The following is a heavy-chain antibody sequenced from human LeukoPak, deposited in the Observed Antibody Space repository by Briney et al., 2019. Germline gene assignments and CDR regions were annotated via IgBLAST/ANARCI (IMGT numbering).Heavy chain of an antibody. J-gene: IGHJ6*02. CDR2: IIPILGIA. CDR1: GGTFSSYA. D-gene: IGHD2-15*01. V-gene: IGHV1-69*04. CDR3: ARAYCSGGSCFHYYYGMDV. Sequence: GASVKVSCNASGGTFSSYAISWVRQAPGQGLEWMGRIIPILGIANYAQNFQGRVTITADKSTSTAYMELSSLRSEDTAVYYCARAYCSGGSCFHYYYGMDVWGQGTTVTVSS.